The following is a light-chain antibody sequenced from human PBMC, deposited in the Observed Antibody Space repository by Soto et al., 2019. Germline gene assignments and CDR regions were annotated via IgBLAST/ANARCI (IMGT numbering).Light chain of an antibody. V-gene: IGLV2-8*01. CDR2: EVS. Sequence: QSVLTQPPSASGSPGQSVTIPCTGTSSDIGAYIYVSWYQQHPGKAPKLMISEVSRRPSGVPERFSGSKSGNTASLTVSGLQADDEAHYYCSSYAGSNNFVFGTGTKVT. CDR3: SSYAGSNNFV. J-gene: IGLJ1*01. CDR1: SSDIGAYIY.